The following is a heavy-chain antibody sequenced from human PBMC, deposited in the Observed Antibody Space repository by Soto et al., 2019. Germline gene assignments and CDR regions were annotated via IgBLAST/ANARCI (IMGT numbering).Heavy chain of an antibody. CDR2: INAGNGNT. J-gene: IGHJ4*02. D-gene: IGHD3-22*01. CDR1: GYTFTSYA. Sequence: ASVKVSCKASGYTFTSYAMHWVRQAPGQRLEWMGWINAGNGNTKYSQKFQGRVTITRDTSASTAYMELSSLRSEDTAVYYGARETDYYDIDYWGQGTLVTVSS. CDR3: ARETDYYDIDY. V-gene: IGHV1-3*01.